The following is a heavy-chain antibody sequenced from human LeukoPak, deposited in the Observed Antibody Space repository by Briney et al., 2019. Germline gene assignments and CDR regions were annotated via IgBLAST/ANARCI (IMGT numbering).Heavy chain of an antibody. V-gene: IGHV1-18*01. J-gene: IGHJ5*02. Sequence: ASVKVSCKASGGTFSSYAISWVRQAPGQGLEWMGWISAYNGNTNYAQKLQGRATMTTDTSTSTAYMELRSLRSDDTAVYYWARDHVEYCSSTSCRNWFDPWGQGTLVTVSS. CDR1: GGTFSSYA. D-gene: IGHD2-2*01. CDR3: ARDHVEYCSSTSCRNWFDP. CDR2: ISAYNGNT.